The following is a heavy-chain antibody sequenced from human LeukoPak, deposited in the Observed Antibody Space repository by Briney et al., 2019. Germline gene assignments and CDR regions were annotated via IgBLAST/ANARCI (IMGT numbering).Heavy chain of an antibody. CDR1: GDSLSSYY. D-gene: IGHD5-24*01. V-gene: IGHV4-4*07. Sequence: SETLSLTCTVSGDSLSSYYWSWIRQPAGKGLEWIWRIYTRGSTNYNPSLKSRVTISLDTSKNQFSLKLSYVTAADTAVYYCARGEMATVRDSFDIWGQGTMVTVSS. CDR2: IYTRGST. CDR3: ARGEMATVRDSFDI. J-gene: IGHJ3*02.